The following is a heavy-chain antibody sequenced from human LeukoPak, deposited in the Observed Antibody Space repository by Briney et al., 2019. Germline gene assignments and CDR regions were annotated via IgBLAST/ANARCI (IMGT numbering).Heavy chain of an antibody. CDR1: NYSISSGHY. V-gene: IGHV4-38-2*02. J-gene: IGHJ4*02. Sequence: PSETLSLTCTVSNYSISSGHYWGWIRQTPGKGMEWIANIYHSGSTYYNPTLKSRVTISVDTSNNQFSLKLNSVTAADTAVYYCARAGGYGLIDYWGQGTMVTVSS. CDR2: IYHSGST. CDR3: ARAGGYGLIDY. D-gene: IGHD5-18*01.